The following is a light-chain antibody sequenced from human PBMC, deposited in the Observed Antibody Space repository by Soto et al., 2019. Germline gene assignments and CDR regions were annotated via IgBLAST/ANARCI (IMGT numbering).Light chain of an antibody. CDR1: HSVTRY. CDR3: QQYGSSPSIN. V-gene: IGKV3-20*01. Sequence: EIVLTQSPVTLSLSPGEIATLSWSASHSVTRYVAWYQQKPGQAPRLLISDASGRATGIPDRFSGSGSETDFSLTINRLEPEDFAVYYCQQYGSSPSINFGQGTRLEIK. J-gene: IGKJ5*01. CDR2: DAS.